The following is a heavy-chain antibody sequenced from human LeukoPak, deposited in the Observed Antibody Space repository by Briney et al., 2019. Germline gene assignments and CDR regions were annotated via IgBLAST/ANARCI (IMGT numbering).Heavy chain of an antibody. V-gene: IGHV3-23*01. D-gene: IGHD3-22*01. CDR1: GFTFSSYA. CDR2: ISGSGGST. CDR3: AKAYDSSGSPGD. J-gene: IGHJ4*02. Sequence: GESLKISRAASGFTFSSYAMSWVRQAPGKGLEWVSAISGSGGSTYYADSVKGRFTISRDNSKNTLYLQMNSLRAEDTAVYYCAKAYDSSGSPGDWGQGTLVTVSS.